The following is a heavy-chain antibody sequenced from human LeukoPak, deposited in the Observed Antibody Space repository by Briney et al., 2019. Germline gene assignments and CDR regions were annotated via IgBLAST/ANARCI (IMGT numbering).Heavy chain of an antibody. Sequence: SETLSLTCAVYGGSFSGYYWSWIRQPPGKGLEWIGEINHSGSTNYNPSLKSRVTISVDTSKNQFSLKLSSVTAADRAVYYCARGTHDYYDSSGYYYGGDHWGQGTLVTVSS. CDR2: INHSGST. J-gene: IGHJ4*02. CDR3: ARGTHDYYDSSGYYYGGDH. CDR1: GGSFSGYY. V-gene: IGHV4-34*01. D-gene: IGHD3-22*01.